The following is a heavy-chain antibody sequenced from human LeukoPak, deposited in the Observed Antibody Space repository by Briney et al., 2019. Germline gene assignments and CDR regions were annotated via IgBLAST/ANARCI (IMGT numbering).Heavy chain of an antibody. J-gene: IGHJ4*02. CDR1: GASISRYY. V-gene: IGHV4-4*07. Sequence: PSETLSLTCSVSGASISRYYWSWIRQPAGKGLEWIGRIYTSGNTKYSPSLKSRVTMSVDTSKNQFSVKLTSVTAADTAVYCCAGSDPEWFFDYWGQGTLVTVSS. CDR2: IYTSGNT. D-gene: IGHD3-3*01. CDR3: AGSDPEWFFDY.